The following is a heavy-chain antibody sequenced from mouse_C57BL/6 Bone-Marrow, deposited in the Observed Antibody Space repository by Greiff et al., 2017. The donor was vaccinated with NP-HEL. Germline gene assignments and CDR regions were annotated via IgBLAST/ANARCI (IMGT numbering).Heavy chain of an antibody. CDR3: ARGAYYGSSYWYFDV. Sequence: VKLLESGPELVKPGASVKLSCKASGYTFTSYDINWVKQRPGQGLEWIGWIYPRDGSTKYNEKFKGKATLTVDTSSSTAYMELHSLTSEDSAVYFCARGAYYGSSYWYFDVWGTGTTVTVSS. J-gene: IGHJ1*03. CDR2: IYPRDGST. D-gene: IGHD1-1*01. CDR1: GYTFTSYD. V-gene: IGHV1-85*01.